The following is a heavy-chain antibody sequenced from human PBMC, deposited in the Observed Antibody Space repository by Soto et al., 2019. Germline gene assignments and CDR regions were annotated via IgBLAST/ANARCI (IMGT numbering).Heavy chain of an antibody. J-gene: IGHJ5*02. Sequence: PGGSLRLSCAASGFTFSSYGMHWVRQAPGKGLEWVAVISYDGSNKYYADSVKGRFTISRDNSKNTLYLQMNSLRAEDAAVYYCAKDPQPGAITLFGVVTGLNLNWFDPWGQGTLVTVSS. D-gene: IGHD3-3*01. CDR3: AKDPQPGAITLFGVVTGLNLNWFDP. CDR1: GFTFSSYG. V-gene: IGHV3-30*18. CDR2: ISYDGSNK.